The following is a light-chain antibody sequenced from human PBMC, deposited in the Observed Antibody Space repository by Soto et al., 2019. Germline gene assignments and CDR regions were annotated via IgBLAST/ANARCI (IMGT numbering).Light chain of an antibody. J-gene: IGLJ1*01. CDR3: SSATSRSTLV. CDR2: DVS. V-gene: IGLV2-14*01. Sequence: QSVLTQPASVSGSPGQSITISCTGTSSDVGGYSYVSWYQQHPGKAPKLMIYDVSNRPSGVSNRFSGSKSGNTASLTISGLQAEDEADYYCSSATSRSTLVFGTGTKVTVL. CDR1: SSDVGGYSY.